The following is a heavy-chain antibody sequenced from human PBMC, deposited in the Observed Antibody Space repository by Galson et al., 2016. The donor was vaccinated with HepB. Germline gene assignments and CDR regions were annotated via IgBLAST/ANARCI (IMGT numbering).Heavy chain of an antibody. CDR3: AKVPHHSLGCPREIDY. CDR1: GFTFSSYA. D-gene: IGHD6-25*01. CDR2: LTGSGGGT. Sequence: SLRLSCAASGFTFSSYAMNWVRQAPGKGLEWVATLTGSGGGTYYADSVKGRFTISSDNSKNTLYLEMISLRAGDTAVYYCAKVPHHSLGCPREIDYWGQGTMVIVSS. V-gene: IGHV3-23*01. J-gene: IGHJ4*02.